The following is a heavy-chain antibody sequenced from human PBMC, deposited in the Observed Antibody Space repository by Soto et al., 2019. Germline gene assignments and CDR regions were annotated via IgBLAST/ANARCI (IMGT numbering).Heavy chain of an antibody. CDR3: ATSTIDTSTWKQYFYGMDV. Sequence: QVQLVQSGAEVKKPGASVKVSCKASEDTFTRYVIHWVRQAPGQRLEWMGWINAGNGNTKYSQNFQGRVTITRDASAGTAYMELSSLRSQDTAVYYCATSTIDTSTWKQYFYGMDVWGQGSTVTVSS. J-gene: IGHJ6*02. V-gene: IGHV1-3*01. CDR2: INAGNGNT. D-gene: IGHD6-13*01. CDR1: EDTFTRYV.